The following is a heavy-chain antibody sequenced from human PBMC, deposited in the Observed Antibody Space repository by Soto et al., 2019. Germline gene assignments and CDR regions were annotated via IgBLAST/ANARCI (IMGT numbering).Heavy chain of an antibody. V-gene: IGHV1-18*01. J-gene: IGHJ6*03. CDR1: GYGFSNYV. D-gene: IGHD6-13*01. CDR3: ARGAASGYSYFYYMDV. CDR2: VDPDNVHT. Sequence: QVQLVQSGPEVKKPGTSVKVSCKTSGYGFSNYVVSWVRQAPGQGLEWVGRVDPDNVHTKYAQKLQGRVTMATDTATITAYMELRSLTFDYTAVYYCARGAASGYSYFYYMDVWGKGTTVTVSS.